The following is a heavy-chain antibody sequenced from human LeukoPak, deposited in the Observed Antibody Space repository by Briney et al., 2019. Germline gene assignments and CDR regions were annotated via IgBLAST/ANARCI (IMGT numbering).Heavy chain of an antibody. CDR2: IKQDGSEK. V-gene: IGHV3-7*01. D-gene: IGHD1-26*01. J-gene: IGHJ4*02. Sequence: GGSLRLSCAASGFTFSDYYMSWIRQAPGKGLEWVANIKQDGSEKYYVDSVKGRFTISRDNAKNSLYLQMNSLRAEDTAVYYCASEWELLSWGQGTLVTVSS. CDR3: ASEWELLS. CDR1: GFTFSDYY.